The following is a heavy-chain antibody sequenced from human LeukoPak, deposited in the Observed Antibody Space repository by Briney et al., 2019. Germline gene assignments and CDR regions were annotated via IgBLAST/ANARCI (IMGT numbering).Heavy chain of an antibody. CDR1: GGSISSYY. Sequence: PSETLSLTCTVSGGSISSYYWSWIRQPPGKGLEWIGYIYYSGSTNYNPSLKSRVTISVDTSKNQFSLKLSSVTAADTAVYYCARQGSSWPRGNNWFDPWGQGTLVTVSS. CDR2: IYYSGST. D-gene: IGHD6-13*01. V-gene: IGHV4-59*08. J-gene: IGHJ5*02. CDR3: ARQGSSWPRGNNWFDP.